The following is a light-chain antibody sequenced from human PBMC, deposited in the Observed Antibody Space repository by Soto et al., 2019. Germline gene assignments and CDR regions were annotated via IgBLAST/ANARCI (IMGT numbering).Light chain of an antibody. J-gene: IGKJ1*01. CDR1: QSVGSN. CDR3: QQYGSSPWT. Sequence: EIVMTQSPATLSVSPGERATLSCRASQSVGSNLAWYQQKPGQAPRLLIYGASTRATGIPARFSGSGSGTEFTLTISRLEPEDFALYYCQQYGSSPWTFGQGTKVEIK. CDR2: GAS. V-gene: IGKV3-15*01.